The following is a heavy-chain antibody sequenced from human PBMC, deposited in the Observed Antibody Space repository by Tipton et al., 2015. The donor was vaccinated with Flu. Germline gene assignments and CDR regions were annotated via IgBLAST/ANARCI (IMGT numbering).Heavy chain of an antibody. CDR1: GYSFQNYW. CDR3: ARASDFWRGVYFDF. Sequence: EVQLVQSGEEVKKTGGSLRISCKGSGYSFQNYWVAWVRQMPGKGLEWMGSVYPGDSDTRYSPSFQGQVTISADRSITTAYLQWDSLKASDTAMYFCARASDFWRGVYFDFWGQGTLLTVSS. CDR2: VYPGDSDT. D-gene: IGHD3-3*01. V-gene: IGHV5-51*01. J-gene: IGHJ4*02.